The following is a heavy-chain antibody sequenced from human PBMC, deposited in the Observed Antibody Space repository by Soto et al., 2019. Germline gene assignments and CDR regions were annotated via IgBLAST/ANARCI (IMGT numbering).Heavy chain of an antibody. CDR2: IYHSGST. J-gene: IGHJ4*02. D-gene: IGHD3-3*01. V-gene: IGHV4-4*02. CDR3: ARRSGFYPGFDF. Sequence: QVQLQESGPGLVKPSGTLSLTCAVSGGSISSSNWWSWVRQPPGKGLEWIGDIYHSGSTNYNPTLKSRVTISVDKPKNQFSLKLSSVAAADTAVYYCARRSGFYPGFDFWGQGTLVTVSS. CDR1: GGSISSSNW.